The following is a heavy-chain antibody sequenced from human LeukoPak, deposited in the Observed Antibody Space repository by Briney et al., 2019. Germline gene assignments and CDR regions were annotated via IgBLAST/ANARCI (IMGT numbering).Heavy chain of an antibody. D-gene: IGHD3-22*01. CDR1: GYMFTGYY. CDR2: TNPDNGDT. J-gene: IGHJ4*02. CDR3: AGAMGGDNSGYRPFDY. V-gene: IGHV1-2*02. Sequence: ASVKVSGKASGYMFTGYYMHWVRQAPGQGLEWRGWTNPDNGDTRYAQMLQARVTMTRDTAISTAYMELSSLRSDDTAVYYCAGAMGGDNSGYRPFDYRGQGTLVTVSS.